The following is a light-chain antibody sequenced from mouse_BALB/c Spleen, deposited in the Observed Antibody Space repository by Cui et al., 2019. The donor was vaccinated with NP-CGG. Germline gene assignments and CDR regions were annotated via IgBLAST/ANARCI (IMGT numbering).Light chain of an antibody. J-gene: IGLJ1*01. CDR2: GTN. CDR3: ALWYSNHWV. CDR1: TGAVTTSNY. Sequence: QVVVTQESVFTSSPGETVILTCRSSTGAVTTSNYAYWVQEKPDHLFTGLIGGTNNRVPGAPAGFSGSLIGDKAALSFSGAQTEDEAIYFCALWYSNHWVFGRGTKLTVL. V-gene: IGLV1*01.